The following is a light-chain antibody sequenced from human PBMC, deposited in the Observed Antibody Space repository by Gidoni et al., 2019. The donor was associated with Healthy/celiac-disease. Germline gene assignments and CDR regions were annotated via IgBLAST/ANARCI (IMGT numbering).Light chain of an antibody. CDR3: QQYGSSPYS. Sequence: EIVLTQSPATLSLSPEERATLSCRASQSVSSSYLAWYQQKPGQAPRLLIYGASSRAPGIPDRFRGSGSGTDFTLTISRLEPEDFAVYYFQQYGSSPYSFGQGTKLE. V-gene: IGKV3-20*01. CDR1: QSVSSSY. CDR2: GAS. J-gene: IGKJ2*03.